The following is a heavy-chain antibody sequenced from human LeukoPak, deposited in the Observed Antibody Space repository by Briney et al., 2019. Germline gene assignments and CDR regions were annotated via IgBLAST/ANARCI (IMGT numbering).Heavy chain of an antibody. CDR2: IYYSGST. CDR3: ARHTTDDYGAPRLFDY. J-gene: IGHJ4*02. CDR1: GGSISSYY. D-gene: IGHD4-17*01. Sequence: SETLSLTCTVSGGSISSYYWSWIRQPPGKELEWIGYIYYSGSTNYNPSLKSRVTISVDTSKNQFSLKLSSVTAADTAVYYCARHTTDDYGAPRLFDYWGQGTLVTVSS. V-gene: IGHV4-59*08.